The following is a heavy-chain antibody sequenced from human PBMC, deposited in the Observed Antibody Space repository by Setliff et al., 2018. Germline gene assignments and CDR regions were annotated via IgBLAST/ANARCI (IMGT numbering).Heavy chain of an antibody. J-gene: IGHJ4*02. V-gene: IGHV4-61*02. CDR3: ARDNTIVGATDY. CDR2: LHTSGTT. Sequence: SETLSLTCAVSGASISSGPYYWTWIRQPAGKGLEWVGRLHTSGTTTYNLSLKSRVTMSMDKASNQFSLRVTSVTAADTAVYFCARDNTIVGATDYWGQGILVTVSS. D-gene: IGHD1-26*01. CDR1: GASISSGPYY.